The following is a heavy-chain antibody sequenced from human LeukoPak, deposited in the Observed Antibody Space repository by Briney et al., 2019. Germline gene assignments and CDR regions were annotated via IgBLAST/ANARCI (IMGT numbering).Heavy chain of an antibody. D-gene: IGHD3-3*01. CDR1: GGSFSGYY. CDR2: INHSGST. CDR3: ARLPITIFGVVYQNYFDY. J-gene: IGHJ4*02. Sequence: SETLSLTCAVYGGSFSGYYWSWVRQPPGKGLEWIGEINHSGSTNYNPSLKSRVTISVDTSKNQFSLKLSSVTAADTAVYYCARLPITIFGVVYQNYFDYWGQGTLVTVSS. V-gene: IGHV4-34*01.